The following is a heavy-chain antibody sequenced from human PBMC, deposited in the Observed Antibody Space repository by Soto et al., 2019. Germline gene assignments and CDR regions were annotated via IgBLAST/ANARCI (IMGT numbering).Heavy chain of an antibody. CDR1: GFTFSSYA. Sequence: VLLVESGGGVVQPGRSLRLSCAASGFTFSSYAMHWVRQAPAKWLEWVAVISYEGSKKYYADSVRGRFTISRNNSKTTRYLQMNSLRAEDTAVYYCAREGSSGFHGGDYWGQGTLVTFAS. CDR3: AREGSSGFHGGDY. J-gene: IGHJ4*02. V-gene: IGHV3-30-3*01. CDR2: ISYEGSKK. D-gene: IGHD6-13*01.